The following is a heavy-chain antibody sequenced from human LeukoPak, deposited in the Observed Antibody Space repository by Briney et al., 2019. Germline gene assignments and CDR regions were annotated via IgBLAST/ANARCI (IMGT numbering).Heavy chain of an antibody. D-gene: IGHD6-19*01. V-gene: IGHV3-48*04. CDR3: ARAYSSVASCDY. CDR1: GFTFSSYS. J-gene: IGHJ4*02. Sequence: GGSLRLSCAASGFTFSSYSMSWVRQAPGKGLEWVSYITSSGTTIHYADSVKGRFTISRDNAKNSLYLQMNSLRAEDTAVYYCARAYSSVASCDYWGQGTLVTVPS. CDR2: ITSSGTTI.